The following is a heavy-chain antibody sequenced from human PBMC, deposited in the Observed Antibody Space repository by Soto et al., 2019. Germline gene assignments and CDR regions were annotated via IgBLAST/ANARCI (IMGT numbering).Heavy chain of an antibody. CDR3: ARHILPLGDLGIPDYSYAMHV. J-gene: IGHJ6*02. D-gene: IGHD3-16*01. Sequence: PGESLKISCKGSGYGFTSYWISWVRQMPGKGLEWMGRIDPSDSYTNYSPSFQGHATISADKSISTAYLQWSSLKASDTAMYYCARHILPLGDLGIPDYSYAMHVSGPATTVTVSS. V-gene: IGHV5-10-1*01. CDR2: IDPSDSYT. CDR1: GYGFTSYW.